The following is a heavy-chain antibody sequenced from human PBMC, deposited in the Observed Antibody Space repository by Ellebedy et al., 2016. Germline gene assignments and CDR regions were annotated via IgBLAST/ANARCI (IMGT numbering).Heavy chain of an antibody. V-gene: IGHV4-59*08. CDR1: GGSISIYY. CDR3: ARTYYYDSSGYTLFDY. J-gene: IGHJ4*02. Sequence: SETLSLTCTVSGGSISIYYWSWIRQPPGKGLEWIGYIYYSGSTNYNPSLKSRVPISIDTSKNQFSLKLSSVTAADTAVYYCARTYYYDSSGYTLFDYWGQGTLVTVSS. D-gene: IGHD3-22*01. CDR2: IYYSGST.